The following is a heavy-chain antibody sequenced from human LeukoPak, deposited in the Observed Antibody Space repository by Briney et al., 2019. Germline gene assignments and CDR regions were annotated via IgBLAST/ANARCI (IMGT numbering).Heavy chain of an antibody. CDR3: ARVGHYYDSSGYYQFDY. V-gene: IGHV1-2*02. Sequence: ASVKVSCKASGYTFTGYYIHWVRQAPGQGLEWMGWINPNSGGTNYAQKFQGRVTMTRDTSISTAYMELTRLRSDDTAVYYCARVGHYYDSSGYYQFDYWGQGTLVTVSS. D-gene: IGHD3-22*01. J-gene: IGHJ4*02. CDR1: GYTFTGYY. CDR2: INPNSGGT.